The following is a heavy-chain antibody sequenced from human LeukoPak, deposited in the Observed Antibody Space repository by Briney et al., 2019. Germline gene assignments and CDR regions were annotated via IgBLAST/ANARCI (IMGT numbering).Heavy chain of an antibody. D-gene: IGHD1-26*01. V-gene: IGHV3-64D*09. Sequence: PGGSLRLSCSASGFTFRSYAMHWGRQAPGKGLEYVSSISNNGGSTYYADSVKGRFTISRDNSKNTLYLHMSSLRAEDTAVYYCVKSDNIVGATYFDYWGQGALVTVSS. CDR1: GFTFRSYA. CDR3: VKSDNIVGATYFDY. CDR2: ISNNGGST. J-gene: IGHJ4*02.